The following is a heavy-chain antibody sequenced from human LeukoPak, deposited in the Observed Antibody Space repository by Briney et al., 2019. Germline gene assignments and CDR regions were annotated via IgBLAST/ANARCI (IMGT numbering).Heavy chain of an antibody. J-gene: IGHJ4*02. D-gene: IGHD2-15*01. Sequence: GGSLRLSCAASGFTFSSYAMHWVRQAPDKGLERVAFIRYDGSDKYYADSVKGRFTISRDNSKNTMFLQMNSLRADDTGVYYCAKDVSVVVVAGYFDHWGQGTLVTVSS. CDR1: GFTFSSYA. CDR3: AKDVSVVVVAGYFDH. CDR2: IRYDGSDK. V-gene: IGHV3-30*02.